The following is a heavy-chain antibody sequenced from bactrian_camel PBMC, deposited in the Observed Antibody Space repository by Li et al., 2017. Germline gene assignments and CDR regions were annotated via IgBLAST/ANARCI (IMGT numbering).Heavy chain of an antibody. CDR3: ATDSPAACEYCSGGYCSLLLGY. CDR2: IDGSGQFT. CDR1: PSTYNNHC. J-gene: IGHJ6*01. Sequence: VQLVESGGGSVQHGGSLTLSCAASPSTYNNHCMGWFRQVQGTRREAVARIDGSGQFTFYHDSVKGRFTISRADNTLYLQMDNLKPEDTAMYYCATDSPAACEYCSGGYCSLLLGYRGQGTQVTVS. V-gene: IGHV3-2*01. D-gene: IGHD2*01.